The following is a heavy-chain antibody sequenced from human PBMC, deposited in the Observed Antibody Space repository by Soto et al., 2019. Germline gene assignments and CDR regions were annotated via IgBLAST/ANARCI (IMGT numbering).Heavy chain of an antibody. CDR1: SGSISSGDYC. V-gene: IGHV4-30-4*01. CDR3: DRGGSVGTWFDP. D-gene: IGHD2-15*01. CDR2: IYYNGIA. J-gene: IGHJ5*02. Sequence: ASETLSLTRPVSSGSISSGDYCCGWIPPSPGRGLGWVSYIYYNGIAYYNPSLKSRVTISVDTSKTQISLKLNSVTAADTAVYYCDRGGSVGTWFDPWGQGTLVTVSS.